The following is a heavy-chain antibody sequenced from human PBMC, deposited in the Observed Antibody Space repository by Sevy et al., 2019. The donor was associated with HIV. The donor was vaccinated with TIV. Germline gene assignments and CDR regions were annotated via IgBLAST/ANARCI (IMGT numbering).Heavy chain of an antibody. J-gene: IGHJ6*02. V-gene: IGHV3-30-3*01. D-gene: IGHD4-17*01. CDR2: IPYDGSDK. Sequence: GGYLRLSCAASGFAFSNYYAMHWVRQAPGKGLEWVALIPYDGSDKYYADSVKGRFTISRDNFKNTLYLQMNSLTTEDTAVYYCARPRANYVDHYFFYAMDVWGQGTTVTVSS. CDR3: ARPRANYVDHYFFYAMDV. CDR1: GFAFSNYYA.